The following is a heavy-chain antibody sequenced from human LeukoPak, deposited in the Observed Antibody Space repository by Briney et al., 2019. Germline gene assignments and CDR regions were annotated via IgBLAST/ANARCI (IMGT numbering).Heavy chain of an antibody. J-gene: IGHJ4*02. D-gene: IGHD5-18*01. CDR3: ARVDTAMVIRY. V-gene: IGHV4-59*01. CDR1: GGSISSYY. Sequence: SETLSLTCTVSGGSISSYYWSWIRQPPGKGLEWIGYIYYSGSTNYNPSLKSRVTISVDTSKNQFSLKLSSVTATDTAVYYCARVDTAMVIRYWGQGTLVTVSS. CDR2: IYYSGST.